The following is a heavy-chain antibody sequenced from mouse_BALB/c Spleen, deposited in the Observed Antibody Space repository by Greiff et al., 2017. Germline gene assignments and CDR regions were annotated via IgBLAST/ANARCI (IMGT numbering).Heavy chain of an antibody. CDR1: GYAFTNYL. CDR3: ARSTMITTPFDY. Sequence: QVQLKQSGAELVRPGTSVKVSCKASGYAFTNYLIEWVKQRPGQGLEWIGVINPGSGGTNYNEKFKGKATLTADKSSSTAYMQLSSLTSDDSAVYFCARSTMITTPFDYWGQGTTLTVSS. V-gene: IGHV1-54*01. CDR2: INPGSGGT. D-gene: IGHD2-4*01. J-gene: IGHJ2*01.